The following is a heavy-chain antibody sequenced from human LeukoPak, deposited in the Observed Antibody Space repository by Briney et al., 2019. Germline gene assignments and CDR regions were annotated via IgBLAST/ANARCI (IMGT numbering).Heavy chain of an antibody. D-gene: IGHD2-2*01. CDR3: ATTYCSSTSCEPYYFDY. V-gene: IGHV1-24*01. CDR1: GYTLTELS. CDR2: FDPEDGET. Sequence: ASVKVSCKVSGYTLTELSMHWVRQAPGKGLEWMGGFDPEDGETIYAQKFQGRVTMTEDTSTDTAYMELSSLRSEDTAVYYCATTYCSSTSCEPYYFDYWGQGTLVTVFS. J-gene: IGHJ4*02.